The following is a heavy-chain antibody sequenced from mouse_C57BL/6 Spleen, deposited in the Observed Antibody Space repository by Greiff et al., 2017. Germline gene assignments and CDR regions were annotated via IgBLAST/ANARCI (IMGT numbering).Heavy chain of an antibody. J-gene: IGHJ2*01. D-gene: IGHD2-3*01. CDR1: GFTFTDYY. Sequence: EVQVVESGGGLVQPGGSLSLSCAASGFTFTDYYMSWVRQPPGKALEWLGFIRNKANGYTTEYSASVKGRFTISRDNSQSILYLQMNALRAEDSATYYCARWLLNFDYWGQGTTLTVSS. CDR3: ARWLLNFDY. CDR2: IRNKANGYTT. V-gene: IGHV7-3*01.